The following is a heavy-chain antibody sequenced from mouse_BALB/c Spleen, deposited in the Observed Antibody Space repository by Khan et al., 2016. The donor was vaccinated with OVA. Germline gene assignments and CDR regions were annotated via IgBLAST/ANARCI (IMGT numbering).Heavy chain of an antibody. Sequence: EVELVESGGGLVQPGGSRKLSCAASGFTFNSYGMHWVRQAPEKGLEWVAYISGDSNTIYYADTVKGRFTISRDNTKNTLFLQMTILMSEDTAMYYCATSYFYGYYFDYWGPGTTLTVS. J-gene: IGHJ2*01. CDR3: ATSYFYGYYFDY. D-gene: IGHD1-1*01. CDR2: ISGDSNTI. CDR1: GFTFNSYG. V-gene: IGHV5-17*02.